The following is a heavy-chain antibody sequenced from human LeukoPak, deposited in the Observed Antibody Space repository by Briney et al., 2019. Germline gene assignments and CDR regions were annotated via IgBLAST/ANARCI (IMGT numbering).Heavy chain of an antibody. CDR3: TMVRGVIPREGY. D-gene: IGHD3-10*01. V-gene: IGHV3-30*02. CDR2: IRYDGSNK. J-gene: IGHJ4*02. CDR1: GFTFSSYG. Sequence: GGSLRLSCAASGFTFSSYGMHWVRQAPGKGLEWVAFIRYDGSNKYYADSVKGRFTISRDNSKNTLYLQMNSLRAEDTAVYYCTMVRGVIPREGYWGQGTLVTVSS.